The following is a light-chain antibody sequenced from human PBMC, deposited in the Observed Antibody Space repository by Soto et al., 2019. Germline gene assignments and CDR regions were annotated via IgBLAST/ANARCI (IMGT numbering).Light chain of an antibody. CDR3: QQYGSSPPIT. J-gene: IGKJ5*01. CDR2: GAS. Sequence: EIVLTQSPGTLSLSPGERATLSCRASQSVSSSYLAWYQQKPGQAPRLLIYGASSRATDIPDRFSGSGSGTDLTLTISRLEPEEFAVYYCQQYGSSPPITFGQGTRLEIK. V-gene: IGKV3-20*01. CDR1: QSVSSSY.